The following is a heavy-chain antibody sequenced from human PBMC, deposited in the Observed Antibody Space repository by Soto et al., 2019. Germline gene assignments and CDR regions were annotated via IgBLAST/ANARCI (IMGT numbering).Heavy chain of an antibody. D-gene: IGHD2-8*01. CDR3: ARGDSTDCSNFVCSFFYTHLMDV. CDR2: INPKSGGT. V-gene: IGHV1-2*04. J-gene: IGHJ6*02. Sequence: SSVKATCKASGYSFTDYHIHWVRQAPGQGLEWLGRINPKSGGTSTAQKFQGWVTMTTDTSISTASMELTRLTSDDTAIYYCARGDSTDCSNFVCSFFYTHLMDVCGQGSTVIVS. CDR1: GYSFTDYH.